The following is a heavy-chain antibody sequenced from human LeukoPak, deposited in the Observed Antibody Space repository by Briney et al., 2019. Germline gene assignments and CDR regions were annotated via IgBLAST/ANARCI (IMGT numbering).Heavy chain of an antibody. Sequence: GGSLRLSCAASGNYWMHWVRQAPGKGLVWVSHINGDGSWTTYADSVKGRFTISKDNAKNTVYLQLNNLRAEDTAVYYCVSFYETYWGRGTLVTVSS. CDR3: VSFYETY. CDR2: INGDGSWT. V-gene: IGHV3-74*01. CDR1: GNYW. J-gene: IGHJ4*02. D-gene: IGHD2-2*01.